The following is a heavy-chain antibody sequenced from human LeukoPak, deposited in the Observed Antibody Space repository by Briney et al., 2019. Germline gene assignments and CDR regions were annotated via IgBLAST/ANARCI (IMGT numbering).Heavy chain of an antibody. D-gene: IGHD3-3*01. CDR2: IYHSGST. J-gene: IGHJ4*02. Sequence: SETLSLTCTVSGGSISSGGYYWSWIRQPPGKGLEWIGYIYHSGSTYYNPSLKSRVTISVDRSKNQFSLKLSSVTAADTAVYYCARYRRRITIFGVVGPIDYWGQGTLVTVSS. V-gene: IGHV4-30-2*01. CDR3: ARYRRRITIFGVVGPIDY. CDR1: GGSISSGGYY.